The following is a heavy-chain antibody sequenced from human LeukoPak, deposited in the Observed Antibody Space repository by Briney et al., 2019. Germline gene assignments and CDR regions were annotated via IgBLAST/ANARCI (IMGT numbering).Heavy chain of an antibody. Sequence: SETLSLTCTVSGGSVSSGSYYWSWIRQPPGKALEWIGYIYYSGSTNYNPSLKSRVTISVDTSKNQFSLRLSSVTAADTAVYYCARTIAAAGTYYYYGMDVWGQGTTVTVSS. CDR2: IYYSGST. CDR1: GGSVSSGSYY. D-gene: IGHD6-13*01. V-gene: IGHV4-61*01. J-gene: IGHJ6*01. CDR3: ARTIAAAGTYYYYGMDV.